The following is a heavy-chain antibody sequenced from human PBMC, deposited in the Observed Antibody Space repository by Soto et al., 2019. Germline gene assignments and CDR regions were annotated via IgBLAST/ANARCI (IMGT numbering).Heavy chain of an antibody. V-gene: IGHV3-48*02. CDR2: ISPGGDRI. J-gene: IGHJ4*02. CDR3: TKSADSAGWGVDF. Sequence: EVQLVESGGGLVQPGGSPRLSCVASGFMFDSYAMNWVRQAPGKGLEWVSYISPGGDRIYYAESLKSRITISRDNARNSLCLQMNILSDEDTAVYYCTKSADSAGWGVDFWGQGTLVTVSS. D-gene: IGHD6-19*01. CDR1: GFMFDSYA.